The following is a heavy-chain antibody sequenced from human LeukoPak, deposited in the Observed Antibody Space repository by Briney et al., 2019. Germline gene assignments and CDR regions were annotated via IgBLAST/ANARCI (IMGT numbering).Heavy chain of an antibody. CDR1: GFTFDDYA. CDR2: ISWNSGSI. CDR3: AKAYGHRLQYYFDY. J-gene: IGHJ4*02. Sequence: PGRSLRLSCAASGFTFDDYAMHWVRQAPGKGLEWVSGISWNSGSIGYADSVKGRITISRDNAKYSLYLQMNSLRAEDMGLYYCAKAYGHRLQYYFDYWGQGTLVTVSS. D-gene: IGHD4-11*01. V-gene: IGHV3-9*03.